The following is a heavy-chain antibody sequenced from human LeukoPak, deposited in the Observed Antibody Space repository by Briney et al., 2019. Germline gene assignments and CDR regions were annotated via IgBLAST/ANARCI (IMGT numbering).Heavy chain of an antibody. Sequence: ASVKVSCKASGYTFTSYGISWVRQAPGQGLEWMGWICAYNGNTNYAQKLQGRVTMTTDTSTSTAYMELRSLRSDDTAVYYCARRSSSASSYYYYGMDVWGQGTTVTVSS. CDR3: ARRSSSASSYYYYGMDV. J-gene: IGHJ6*02. V-gene: IGHV1-18*01. CDR1: GYTFTSYG. CDR2: ICAYNGNT. D-gene: IGHD6-6*01.